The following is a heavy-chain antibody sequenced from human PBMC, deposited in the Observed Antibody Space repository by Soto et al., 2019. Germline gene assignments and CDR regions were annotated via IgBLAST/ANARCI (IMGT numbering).Heavy chain of an antibody. J-gene: IGHJ5*02. Sequence: QVQLVRSGAEVKKPGASVKVSCKASGYTFTSYDINWVRQATGQGLEWMGWMNPNSGNTGYAQKFQGRVTMTRNTSISTAYMELSSLRSEATAVYYCARERSAAGTGWFDPWGQGTLVTVSS. CDR3: ARERSAAGTGWFDP. CDR2: MNPNSGNT. D-gene: IGHD6-13*01. CDR1: GYTFTSYD. V-gene: IGHV1-8*01.